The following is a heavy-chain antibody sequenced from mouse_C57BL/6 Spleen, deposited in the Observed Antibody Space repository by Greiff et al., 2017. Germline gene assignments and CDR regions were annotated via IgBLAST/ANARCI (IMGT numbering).Heavy chain of an antibody. Sequence: QVQLQQPGAELVKPGASVKLSCKASGYTFTSYWMHWVKQRPGQGLEWIGMIHPNSGSTNYNEKFKSKATLTVDTSSSTAYMQLSSLTSEDSAVYYCAREKGAWFAYWGQGTLVTVSA. CDR3: AREKGAWFAY. J-gene: IGHJ3*01. CDR2: IHPNSGST. CDR1: GYTFTSYW. V-gene: IGHV1-64*01.